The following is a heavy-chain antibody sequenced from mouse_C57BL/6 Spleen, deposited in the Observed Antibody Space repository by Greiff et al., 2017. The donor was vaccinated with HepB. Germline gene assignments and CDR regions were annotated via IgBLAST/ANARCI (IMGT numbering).Heavy chain of an antibody. J-gene: IGHJ2*01. V-gene: IGHV1-15*01. D-gene: IGHD2-1*01. CDR3: TRQDIYYGNSFDY. Sequence: VQRVESGAELVRPGASVTLSCKASGYTFTDYEMHWVKQTPVHGLEWIGAIDPETGGTAYNQKFKGKAILTADKSSSTAYMERRSLTSEDSAVYYCTRQDIYYGNSFDYWGQGTTLTVSS. CDR1: GYTFTDYE. CDR2: IDPETGGT.